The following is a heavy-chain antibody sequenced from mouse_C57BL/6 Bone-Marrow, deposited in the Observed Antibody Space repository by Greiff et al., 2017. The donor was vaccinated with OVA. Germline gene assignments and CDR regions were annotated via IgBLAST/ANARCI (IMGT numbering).Heavy chain of an antibody. Sequence: DVMLVESGGGLVKPGGSLKLSCAASGFTFSSYTMSWVRQTPEKRLEWVATISGGGGNTYYPDSVKGRFTISRDNAKNTLYLQMSSLRSEDTALYYCARHTDATFYWYFDVWGTGTTVTVSS. J-gene: IGHJ1*03. CDR1: GFTFSSYT. D-gene: IGHD6-1*01. CDR2: ISGGGGNT. CDR3: ARHTDATFYWYFDV. V-gene: IGHV5-9*01.